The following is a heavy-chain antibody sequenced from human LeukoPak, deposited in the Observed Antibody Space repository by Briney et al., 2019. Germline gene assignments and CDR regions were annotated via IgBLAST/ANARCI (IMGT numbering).Heavy chain of an antibody. V-gene: IGHV4-4*02. CDR1: GRSISSNNW. J-gene: IGHJ4*02. Sequence: SGTLSLTCALSGRSISSNNWWGWVRQPPGKGLEWICEIYHSGNPNYNPSLKSRVTISVDKSRNHFSLNLSSVTAADTAVYYCARSPLGIAPFDYWGQGTLVTVSS. CDR3: ARSPLGIAPFDY. D-gene: IGHD7-27*01. CDR2: IYHSGNP.